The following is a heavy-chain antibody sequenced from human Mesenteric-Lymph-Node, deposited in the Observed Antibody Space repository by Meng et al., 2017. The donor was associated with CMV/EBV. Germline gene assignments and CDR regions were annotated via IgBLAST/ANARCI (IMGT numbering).Heavy chain of an antibody. CDR2: VYYTGGT. CDR1: GDSISTYY. V-gene: IGHV4-59*01. Sequence: CNVSGDSISTYYWSWIRKPPGKGLEWIGYVYYTGGTNYNPSLKGRVAMSIDTSKKLFSLTLSSVTAADTAVYYCARDRDHGSGRLDYRGHGTLVTVSS. D-gene: IGHD3-10*01. CDR3: ARDRDHGSGRLDY. J-gene: IGHJ4*01.